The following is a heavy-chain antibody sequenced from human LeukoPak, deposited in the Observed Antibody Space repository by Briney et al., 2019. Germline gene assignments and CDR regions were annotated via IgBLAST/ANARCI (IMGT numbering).Heavy chain of an antibody. D-gene: IGHD3-9*01. V-gene: IGHV4-34*01. CDR1: GGSFSGYY. J-gene: IGHJ4*02. CDR2: INRSGST. CDR3: ARYYDILTGYYSIGYFDY. Sequence: PSETLSLTCAVYGGSFSGYYWSWIRQPPGKGLEWIGEINRSGSTNYNPSLKSRVTISVDMSKNQFSLELSSVTAADTAVYYCARYYDILTGYYSIGYFDYWGQGTLVTVSS.